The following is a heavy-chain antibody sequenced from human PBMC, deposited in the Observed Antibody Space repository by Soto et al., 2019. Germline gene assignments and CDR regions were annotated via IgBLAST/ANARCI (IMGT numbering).Heavy chain of an antibody. Sequence: GGSLRLSCAASGFTVSSNYMSWVRQAPGKGLEWVSVIYSGGSTYYADSVKGRFTISRDNSKNSLYLQMNSLRAEDTAVYYCASNLVGAPYYFDYWGQGTLVTVSS. CDR1: GFTVSSNY. CDR3: ASNLVGAPYYFDY. CDR2: IYSGGST. V-gene: IGHV3-53*01. D-gene: IGHD1-26*01. J-gene: IGHJ4*02.